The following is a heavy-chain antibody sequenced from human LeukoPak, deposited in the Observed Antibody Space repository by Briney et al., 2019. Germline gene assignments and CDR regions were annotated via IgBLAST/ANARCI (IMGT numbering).Heavy chain of an antibody. CDR1: GYTFTSYY. J-gene: IGHJ5*02. CDR2: MNPNSGST. V-gene: IGHV1-8*03. CDR3: ARAPSGLYNWFDP. D-gene: IGHD3-16*01. Sequence: GASVKVSCKASGYTFTSYYMHWLRQATGQGLEWMGWMNPNSGSTGYAQKLQGRVTITRNTSINTAYMELSSLRSEDTAVYYCARAPSGLYNWFDPWGQGTLVTVSS.